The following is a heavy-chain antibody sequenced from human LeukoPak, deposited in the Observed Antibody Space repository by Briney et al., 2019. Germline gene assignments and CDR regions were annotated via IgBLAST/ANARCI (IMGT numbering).Heavy chain of an antibody. CDR3: AKDMGYSGYDPTDY. J-gene: IGHJ4*02. CDR1: GFTFDDYA. D-gene: IGHD5-12*01. CDR2: ISWNSGSI. V-gene: IGHV3-9*01. Sequence: GGSLRLSCAASGFTFDDYAMHWVRQAPGKGLEWVSGISWNSGSIGYADSVKGRFTISRDNAKNSLYLQMNSLRAEDTALYYCAKDMGYSGYDPTDYWGQGTLVTVSS.